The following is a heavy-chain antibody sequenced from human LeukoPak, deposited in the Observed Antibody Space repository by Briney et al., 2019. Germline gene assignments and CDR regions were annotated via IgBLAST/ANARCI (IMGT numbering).Heavy chain of an antibody. CDR1: GGSISNYY. CDR3: ARGSEYSLYGMDV. J-gene: IGHJ6*02. D-gene: IGHD2-15*01. V-gene: IGHV4-59*01. Sequence: PSETLSLTCTVAGGSISNYYWSWIRQPPGKGLEWIGYIYNSGRFYYSGSTNYNPSLKSRVTISVDTSKNQFSLNLSSVTAADTAVYYCARGSEYSLYGMDVWGQGTTVTVSS. CDR2: IYNSGRFYYSGST.